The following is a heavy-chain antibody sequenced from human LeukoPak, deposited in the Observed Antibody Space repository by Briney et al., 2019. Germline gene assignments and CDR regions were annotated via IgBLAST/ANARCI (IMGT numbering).Heavy chain of an antibody. D-gene: IGHD2-15*01. V-gene: IGHV3-23*01. CDR1: GFTLSSYA. CDR2: ISGPAGST. CDR3: AKVGPAGSGYIDC. Sequence: GGSLRLSCAASGFTLSSYAMTWVRQAPGKGLEWVSDISGPAGSTYYADSVRGRFTISRDISKNTLYLQMNSLRAEDTAVYYCAKVGPAGSGYIDCWGQGTLVTVSS. J-gene: IGHJ4*02.